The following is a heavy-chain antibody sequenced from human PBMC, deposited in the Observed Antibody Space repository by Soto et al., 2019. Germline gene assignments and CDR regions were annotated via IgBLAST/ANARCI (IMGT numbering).Heavy chain of an antibody. J-gene: IGHJ6*02. CDR3: ARATGDYYGSGSYLNYYYGMDV. D-gene: IGHD3-10*01. V-gene: IGHV4-59*01. CDR1: GGSISSYY. Sequence: ETLSLTCTVSGGSISSYYWSWIRQPPGKGLEWIGYIYYSGSTNYNPSLKSRVTISVDTSKNQFSLKLSSVTAADTAVYYCARATGDYYGSGSYLNYYYGMDVWGQGTTVTVSS. CDR2: IYYSGST.